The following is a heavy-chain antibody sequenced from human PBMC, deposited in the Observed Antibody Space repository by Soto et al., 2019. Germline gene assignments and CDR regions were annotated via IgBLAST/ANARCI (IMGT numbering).Heavy chain of an antibody. CDR3: AKVRTPLRGYSGYDWGADY. CDR1: GFTFSSYG. Sequence: GGSLRLSCAASGFTFSSYGMHWVRQAPGKGLEWVAVISYDGSNKYYADSVKGRFTISRDNSKNTLYLQMNSLRAEDTAVYYCAKVRTPLRGYSGYDWGADYWGQGTLVTVSS. J-gene: IGHJ4*02. V-gene: IGHV3-30*18. CDR2: ISYDGSNK. D-gene: IGHD5-12*01.